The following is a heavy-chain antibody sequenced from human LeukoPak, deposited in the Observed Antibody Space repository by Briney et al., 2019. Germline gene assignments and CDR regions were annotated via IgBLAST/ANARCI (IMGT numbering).Heavy chain of an antibody. J-gene: IGHJ4*02. CDR1: GFTFSDYY. V-gene: IGHV3-11*01. Sequence: GGSLRLSCAASGFTFSDYYMSWIRQAPGKGLEWMAYISSSGSTIYYADSVKGRFTISRDNAKNSLYLQMNSLRSEDTAVHYCARAVADIDYWGQGTLVTVSS. D-gene: IGHD6-19*01. CDR3: ARAVADIDY. CDR2: ISSSGSTI.